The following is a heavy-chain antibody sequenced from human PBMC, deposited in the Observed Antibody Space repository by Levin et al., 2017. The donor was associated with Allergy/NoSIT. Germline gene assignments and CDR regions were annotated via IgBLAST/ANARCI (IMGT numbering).Heavy chain of an antibody. CDR3: TRDHSWSSDS. CDR2: IHGNSDIV. CDR1: GFTFSSYP. J-gene: IGHJ4*02. Sequence: AGGSLRLSCAASGFTFSSYPMNWVRQAPGKGLEWISYIHGNSDIVSYAESVRGRFTTSRDNAKNSLYLQMDSLRAADTAVYYCTRDHSWSSDSWGQGTLVTVAS. D-gene: IGHD2-8*02. V-gene: IGHV3-48*04.